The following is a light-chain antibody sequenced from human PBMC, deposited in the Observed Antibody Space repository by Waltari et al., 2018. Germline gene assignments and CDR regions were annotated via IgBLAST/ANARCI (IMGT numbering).Light chain of an antibody. Sequence: DIQMTQSPSSLSASVGDRVTITCRSSQNIRNNLNWYHQKPGKAPKLLIYAASTLQRGVPSRFSGSGSGTDFTLTISSLQPEDSATYYCQQSYSTTTFGGGTKVEIK. CDR2: AAS. J-gene: IGKJ4*01. CDR1: QNIRNN. CDR3: QQSYSTTT. V-gene: IGKV1-39*01.